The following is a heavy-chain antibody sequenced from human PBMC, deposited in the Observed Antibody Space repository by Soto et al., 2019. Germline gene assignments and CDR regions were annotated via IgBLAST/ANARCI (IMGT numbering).Heavy chain of an antibody. J-gene: IGHJ5*02. CDR1: GGSISSSNW. CDR2: IYHSGST. V-gene: IGHV4-4*02. Sequence: SESLSFTCAVSGGSISSSNWWSWVRQPPGKGLEWIGEIYHSGSTNYNPSLTSRVTISVDKSKNQFSLKLSSVTAADTAVYYCARAAEYPFDPWGQGTLVTVSS. CDR3: ARAAEYPFDP. D-gene: IGHD2-2*01.